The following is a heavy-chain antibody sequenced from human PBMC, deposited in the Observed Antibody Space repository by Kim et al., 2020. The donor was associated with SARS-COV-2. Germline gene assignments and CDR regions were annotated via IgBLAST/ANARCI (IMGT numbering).Heavy chain of an antibody. CDR3: TRGSSGSYPRAFDI. J-gene: IGHJ3*02. D-gene: IGHD1-26*01. V-gene: IGHV3-74*01. CDR2: INSDGSST. Sequence: GGSLRLSCAASGFTFSSYWMHWVRQAPGKGLVWVSRINSDGSSTTYADSVKGRFTISRDNAKNTLYLQMSSLRADDTAVYYCTRGSSGSYPRAFDIWGQGTMVIVSS. CDR1: GFTFSSYW.